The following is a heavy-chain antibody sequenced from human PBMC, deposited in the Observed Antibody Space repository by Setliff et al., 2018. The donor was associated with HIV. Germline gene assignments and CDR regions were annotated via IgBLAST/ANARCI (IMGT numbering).Heavy chain of an antibody. CDR1: GYSFSGYF. J-gene: IGHJ5*02. Sequence: ASVKVSCKASGYSFSGYFMHWVRQAPGQGLEWMGWINPNSGGTYYAQKFHGRVTMTRDTSISTSYMELSRLKSDDTAVYYCASGFGEVDWFDPWGQGTLVTVS. D-gene: IGHD3-3*01. CDR2: INPNSGGT. V-gene: IGHV1-2*02. CDR3: ASGFGEVDWFDP.